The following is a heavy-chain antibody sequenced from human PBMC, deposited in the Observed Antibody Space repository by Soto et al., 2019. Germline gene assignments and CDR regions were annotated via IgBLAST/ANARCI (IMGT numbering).Heavy chain of an antibody. J-gene: IGHJ4*02. D-gene: IGHD3-9*01. CDR1: GYTFTSYG. CDR3: ARVVVGPRYFDWIDY. CDR2: ISAYNGNT. V-gene: IGHV1-18*01. Sequence: ASVKVSCKASGYTFTSYGISCVRQAPGQGLEWMGWISAYNGNTNYAQKLQGRVTMTTDTSTSTAYMELRSLRSDDTAVYYCARVVVGPRYFDWIDYWGQGTLVTVSS.